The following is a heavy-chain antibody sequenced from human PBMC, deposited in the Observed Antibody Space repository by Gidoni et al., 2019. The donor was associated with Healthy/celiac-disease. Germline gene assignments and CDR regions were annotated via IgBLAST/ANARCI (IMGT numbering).Heavy chain of an antibody. V-gene: IGHV3-11*06. J-gene: IGHJ6*02. CDR3: ARETSHYYDSSGYYYYYGMDV. Sequence: QVQLVESGGGLVKPGGSLRLSCAASGFTFSYYYMTCIRQAPGKGLEWVSYISSSSSYTNYADSVKGRFTISRDNAKNSLYLQMNSLRAEDTAVYYCARETSHYYDSSGYYYYYGMDVWGQGTTVTVSS. CDR2: ISSSSSYT. CDR1: GFTFSYYY. D-gene: IGHD3-22*01.